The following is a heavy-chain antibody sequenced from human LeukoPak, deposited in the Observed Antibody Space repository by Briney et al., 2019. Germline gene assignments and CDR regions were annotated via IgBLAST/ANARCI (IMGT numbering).Heavy chain of an antibody. CDR1: GLTFSTHS. V-gene: IGHV3-23*01. D-gene: IGHD6-19*01. J-gene: IGHJ4*02. CDR3: AKDGAPDSGWDLDY. Sequence: PGGSRRLSCAVSGLTFSTHSMTWVRQGPGKGLEWVSSIYNSGAKIFYADSVKGRFTISRDNSKNMLYLQMNSLRVEDTAVYYCAKDGAPDSGWDLDYWGQGTLVTVSS. CDR2: IYNSGAKI.